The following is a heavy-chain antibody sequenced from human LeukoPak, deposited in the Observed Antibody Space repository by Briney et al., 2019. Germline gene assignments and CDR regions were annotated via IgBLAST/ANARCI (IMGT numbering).Heavy chain of an antibody. CDR2: ISYDGSNK. Sequence: GGSLRLSCAASGFTFSSYAMSWVRQAPGKGLEWVALISYDGSNKYYADSVKGRFTISRDNSKNTLYLQMNSLRAEDTAVYYCARDRSSSWSAFDIWGQGTMVTVSS. J-gene: IGHJ3*02. D-gene: IGHD6-13*01. CDR1: GFTFSSYA. V-gene: IGHV3-30-3*01. CDR3: ARDRSSSWSAFDI.